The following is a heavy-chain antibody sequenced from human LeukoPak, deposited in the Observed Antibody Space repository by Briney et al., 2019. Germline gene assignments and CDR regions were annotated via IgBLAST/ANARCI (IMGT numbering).Heavy chain of an antibody. J-gene: IGHJ4*02. CDR1: GFTFSSYS. CDR2: TRTSSSYI. CDR3: ARCLEGGDILTGSGY. V-gene: IGHV3-21*01. D-gene: IGHD3-9*01. Sequence: GGSLRLSCAASGFTFSSYSMNWVRQAPGKGLEWISSTRTSSSYIYYAGSVKGRFTISRDNTKNSLYLQMNSLRAEDTAVYYCARCLEGGDILTGSGYWGQGNLVTVSS.